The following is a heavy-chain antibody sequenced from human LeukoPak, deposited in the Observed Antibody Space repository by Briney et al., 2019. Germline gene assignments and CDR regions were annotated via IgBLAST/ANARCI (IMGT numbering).Heavy chain of an antibody. CDR3: ARDSGKDYYGSGSRFDY. J-gene: IGHJ4*02. CDR1: GYTFTSYY. CDR2: INPSGGST. Sequence: ASVKVSCKASGYTFTSYYMHWVRQAPGQGLEWMGIINPSGGSTSYAQKFQGRVTMTRDTSPSTVYMELSSLRSEDTAVYYCARDSGKDYYGSGSRFDYWGQGTLVTVSS. V-gene: IGHV1-46*01. D-gene: IGHD3-10*01.